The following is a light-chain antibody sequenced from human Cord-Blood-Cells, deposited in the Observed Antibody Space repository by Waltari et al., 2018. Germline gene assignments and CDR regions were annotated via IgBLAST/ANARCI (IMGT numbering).Light chain of an antibody. Sequence: QSALTQPPSASGSPAQSVTISCTGTSSDVGGYHHVPWYQQHPGKAPKLMIYEVSKRPSGVPDRFSGSKSGNTASLTVSGLQAEDEADYYCSSYAGSNNFEVFGGGTNLTVL. CDR1: SSDVGGYHH. CDR2: EVS. V-gene: IGLV2-8*01. J-gene: IGLJ2*01. CDR3: SSYAGSNNFEV.